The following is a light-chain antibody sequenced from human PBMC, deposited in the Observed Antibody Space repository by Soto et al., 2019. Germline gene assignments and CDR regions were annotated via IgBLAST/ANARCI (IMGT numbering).Light chain of an antibody. J-gene: IGKJ1*01. Sequence: DIQMTQSPSSLSASVGDRLTITCRASQNINNYLSWYQQRPGKXPKXXIYAASSLQSGVPSRFSGSGSGTDLSITISSLQPEDFETYYCQQSYSTPRTFGQGTKVDIK. V-gene: IGKV1-39*01. CDR1: QNINNY. CDR3: QQSYSTPRT. CDR2: AAS.